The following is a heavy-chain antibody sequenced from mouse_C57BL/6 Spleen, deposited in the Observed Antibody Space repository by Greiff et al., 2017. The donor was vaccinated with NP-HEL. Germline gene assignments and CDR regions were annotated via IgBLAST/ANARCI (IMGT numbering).Heavy chain of an antibody. CDR3: AREGWDGYFAY. J-gene: IGHJ3*01. Sequence: DVQLVESGGGLVKPGGSLKLSCAASGFTFSSYAMSWVRQTPEKRLEWVATISDGGSYTYYPDNVKGRFTISRDNAKNNLYLQMSHLKSEDTAMYYCAREGWDGYFAYWGQGTLVTVSA. CDR2: ISDGGSYT. V-gene: IGHV5-4*01. D-gene: IGHD2-3*01. CDR1: GFTFSSYA.